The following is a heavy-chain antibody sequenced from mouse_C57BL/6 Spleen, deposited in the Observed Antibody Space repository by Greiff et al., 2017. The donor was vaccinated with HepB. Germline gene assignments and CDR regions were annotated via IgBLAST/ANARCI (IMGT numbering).Heavy chain of an antibody. Sequence: VQLQQSGAELVRPGASVKLSCTASGFNIKDYYMHWVKQRPEQGLEWIGRIDPEDGDTEYAPKFQGKATMTADTSSNTAYLQLSSLTSEDTAVYYCFYGSYDAMDYWGQGTSVTVSS. V-gene: IGHV14-1*01. J-gene: IGHJ4*01. CDR3: FYGSYDAMDY. CDR1: GFNIKDYY. CDR2: IDPEDGDT. D-gene: IGHD2-1*01.